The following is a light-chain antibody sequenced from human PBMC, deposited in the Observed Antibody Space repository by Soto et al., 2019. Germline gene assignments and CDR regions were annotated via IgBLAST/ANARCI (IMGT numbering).Light chain of an antibody. Sequence: DLQMTQSPSSLSASVGDRVTITCRASQSISSYLNWYQQKPGKAPKLLIYAASSLQSGVPSRFSGSGSGTDCTLTISSLQPEAFATYYCQQSYSTPRVTFGPGTKVDIK. CDR3: QQSYSTPRVT. V-gene: IGKV1-39*01. CDR2: AAS. CDR1: QSISSY. J-gene: IGKJ3*01.